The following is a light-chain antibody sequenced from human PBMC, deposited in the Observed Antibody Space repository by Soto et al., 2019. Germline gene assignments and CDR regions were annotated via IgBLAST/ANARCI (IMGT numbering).Light chain of an antibody. J-gene: IGKJ1*01. V-gene: IGKV1-5*01. CDR2: KTS. Sequence: DIQMTQSPSTLSASVGDRVTIPCRASQSIGRWLAWYQQTPGKAPKLLVYKTSILEDGVPSRFSGSGSGTEFTLTISSLQPDDFATYYCQQYNTYPGTFGQGTKVDIK. CDR3: QQYNTYPGT. CDR1: QSIGRW.